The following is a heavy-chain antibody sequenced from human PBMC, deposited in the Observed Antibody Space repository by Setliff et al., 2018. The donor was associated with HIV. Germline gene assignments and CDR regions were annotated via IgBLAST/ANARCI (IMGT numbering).Heavy chain of an antibody. V-gene: IGHV4-39*02. CDR1: GGSITRTPYY. CDR2: IYHTGIT. J-gene: IGHJ6*02. Sequence: SETLSLTCTVSGGSITRTPYYWGWIRQPPGKGLEWIGSIYHTGITYDNPSLKSRVTISVDTSKNQFSLKLSSVTAADTAVYYCARDAGSIAVAETGYHVWGQGTTVTVSS. D-gene: IGHD6-19*01. CDR3: ARDAGSIAVAETGYHV.